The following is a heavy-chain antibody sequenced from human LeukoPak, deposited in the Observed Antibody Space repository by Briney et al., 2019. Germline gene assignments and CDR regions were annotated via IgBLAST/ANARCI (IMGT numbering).Heavy chain of an antibody. J-gene: IGHJ4*02. V-gene: IGHV3-33*06. CDR1: GFSFSSYV. D-gene: IGHD6-13*01. CDR3: AKTSGSWYLFDY. Sequence: PEGSLRLSCAASGFSFSSYVMHWVRQAPSKGLEWVAVIWYDGSNKYYADSVKGRFTISRENSKNTLYLQMNSLRAEDTAVYYCAKTSGSWYLFDYWGQGTLVTVSS. CDR2: IWYDGSNK.